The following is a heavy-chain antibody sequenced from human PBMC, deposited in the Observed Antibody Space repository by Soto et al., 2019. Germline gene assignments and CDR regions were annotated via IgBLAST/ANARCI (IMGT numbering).Heavy chain of an antibody. D-gene: IGHD5-18*01. CDR2: IYYSGST. CDR1: GGSISSYY. CDR3: ARRGNSYGWLDGMDV. Sequence: SETLSLTCTVSGGSISSYYWSWIQQPPGKGLEWIGYIYYSGSTNYNPSLKSRVTISVDTSKNQFSLKLSSVTAADTAVYYCARRGNSYGWLDGMDVWGQGTTVTVSS. V-gene: IGHV4-59*08. J-gene: IGHJ6*02.